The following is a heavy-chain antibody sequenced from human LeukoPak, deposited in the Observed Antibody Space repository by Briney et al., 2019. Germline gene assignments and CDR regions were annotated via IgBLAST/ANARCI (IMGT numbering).Heavy chain of an antibody. Sequence: PGGSLRLSCAASGFTFSSYGMHWVRQAPGKGLEWVAVIWYDGSNKYYADSVKGRFTISRDNSKNTLYLQMNSLRAEDTAVYYCARASITMVRGVFLDAFDIWGQGTMVTVSS. D-gene: IGHD3-10*01. CDR3: ARASITMVRGVFLDAFDI. J-gene: IGHJ3*02. V-gene: IGHV3-33*01. CDR2: IWYDGSNK. CDR1: GFTFSSYG.